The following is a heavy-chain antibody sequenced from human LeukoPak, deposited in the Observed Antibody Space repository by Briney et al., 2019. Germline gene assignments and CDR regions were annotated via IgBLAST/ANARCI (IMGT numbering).Heavy chain of an antibody. D-gene: IGHD3-22*01. J-gene: IGHJ4*02. Sequence: ASVNVSCKASGYTFTSYGISWVRQAPGQGLGWMGWISAYNGNTNYAQKLQGRVTMTTDTSTSTAYMELRSLRSDDTAVYYCARSPGYYYDSSGPKSVDYWGQGTLVTVSS. V-gene: IGHV1-18*01. CDR3: ARSPGYYYDSSGPKSVDY. CDR1: GYTFTSYG. CDR2: ISAYNGNT.